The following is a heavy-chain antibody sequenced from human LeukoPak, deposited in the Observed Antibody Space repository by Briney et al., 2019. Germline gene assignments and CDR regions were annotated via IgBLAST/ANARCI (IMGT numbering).Heavy chain of an antibody. D-gene: IGHD2-21*02. V-gene: IGHV3-48*01. J-gene: IGHJ4*02. Sequence: PGGSLRLSCAASGFTFSSYSMNLVRQAPGKGLEWVSYISSSSSTIYYADSVKGRFTISRDNAKNSLYLQMNSLRAEDTAVYYCAREQYDSLDYWGQGTLVTVSS. CDR3: AREQYDSLDY. CDR2: ISSSSSTI. CDR1: GFTFSSYS.